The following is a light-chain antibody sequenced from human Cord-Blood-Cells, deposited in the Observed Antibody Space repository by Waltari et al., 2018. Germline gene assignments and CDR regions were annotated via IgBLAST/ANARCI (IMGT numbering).Light chain of an antibody. V-gene: IGKV1-39*01. CDR2: AAS. CDR1: QSISSY. Sequence: DIQMTQSPSSLSASVGDRVTTTCRASQSISSYLNWYQQKPGKAPKLLIYAASSLQSGVPSRFSGSGSGTDFTLTISSLQPEDFVTYYCQQSYSTPPWTFGQGP. CDR3: QQSYSTPPWT. J-gene: IGKJ1*01.